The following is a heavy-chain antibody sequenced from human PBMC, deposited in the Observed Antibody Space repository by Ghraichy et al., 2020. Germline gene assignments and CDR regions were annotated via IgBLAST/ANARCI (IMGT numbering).Heavy chain of an antibody. CDR2: IYYSGST. CDR1: GGSISSGGYY. CDR3: ARDLGYCSGGSCYPGSDAFDI. V-gene: IGHV4-31*03. D-gene: IGHD2-15*01. J-gene: IGHJ3*02. Sequence: SETLSLTCTVSGGSISSGGYYWSWIRQHPGKGLEWIGYIYYSGSTYYNPSLKSRVTISVDTSKNQFSLKLSSVTAADTAVYYCARDLGYCSGGSCYPGSDAFDIWGQGTMVTVSS.